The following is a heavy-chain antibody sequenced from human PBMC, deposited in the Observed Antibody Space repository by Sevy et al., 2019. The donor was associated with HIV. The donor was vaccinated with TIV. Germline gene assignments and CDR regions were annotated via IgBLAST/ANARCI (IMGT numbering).Heavy chain of an antibody. CDR1: GGTFSRYA. V-gene: IGHV1-69*13. J-gene: IGHJ4*02. CDR3: ARAAGITMVRGVKREGSFDY. D-gene: IGHD3-10*01. CDR2: IIPIFGTA. Sequence: ASVKVSCKASGGTFSRYAISWVRQAPGQGLEWMGGIIPIFGTANYAQKFQGRVTITADESTSTAYMELSSLRSEDTAVYYCARAAGITMVRGVKREGSFDYWGQGTLVTVSS.